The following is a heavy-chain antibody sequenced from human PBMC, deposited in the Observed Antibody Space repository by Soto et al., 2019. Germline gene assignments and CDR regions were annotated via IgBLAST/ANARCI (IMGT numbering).Heavy chain of an antibody. J-gene: IGHJ5*02. CDR2: INPSGGST. CDR1: GYTFTSYY. CDR3: AIISQITIGKNWFDP. Sequence: GASVKVSCKASGYTFTSYYMHWVRQAPGQGLEWMGIINPSGGSTSYAQKFQGRVTMTRDTSTSTVYMELSSLRSEDTAVYYCAIISQITIGKNWFDPWGQGTLVTVSS. V-gene: IGHV1-46*01. D-gene: IGHD3-9*01.